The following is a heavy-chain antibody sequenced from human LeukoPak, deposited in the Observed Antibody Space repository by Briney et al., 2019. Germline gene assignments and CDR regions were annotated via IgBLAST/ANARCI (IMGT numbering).Heavy chain of an antibody. CDR3: AKEIEDIVVVVAALADIGALDY. CDR1: GFTFSSYA. Sequence: LPGGSLRLSCAASGFTFSSYAMSWVRQAPGKGLEWVSAISGSGGSTYYADSVKGRFTISRDNSKNTLYLQMNSLRAEDTAVYYCAKEIEDIVVVVAALADIGALDYWGQGTLVTVSS. D-gene: IGHD2-15*01. J-gene: IGHJ4*02. V-gene: IGHV3-23*01. CDR2: ISGSGGST.